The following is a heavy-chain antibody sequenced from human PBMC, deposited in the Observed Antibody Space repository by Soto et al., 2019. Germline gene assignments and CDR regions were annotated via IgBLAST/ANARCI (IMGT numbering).Heavy chain of an antibody. V-gene: IGHV3-43*01. J-gene: IGHJ6*02. Sequence: PVGSLRLSCEGSGFSFHDYTMHWVRQVPGKGLEWVSLITWDGGSTFYADSVKGRFTISRDNSKNSLFLQMNSLRSEDTCLYYCAKGSGGPYNERRTCYYYYGMDDWGQGTTVTVSS. D-gene: IGHD3-10*01. CDR3: AKGSGGPYNERRTCYYYYGMDD. CDR1: GFSFHDYT. CDR2: ITWDGGST.